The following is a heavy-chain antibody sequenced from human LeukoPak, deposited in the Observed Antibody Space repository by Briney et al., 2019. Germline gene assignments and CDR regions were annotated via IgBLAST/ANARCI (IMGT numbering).Heavy chain of an antibody. V-gene: IGHV3-74*01. CDR1: GNYW. CDR3: VSFYETY. D-gene: IGHD2/OR15-2a*01. CDR2: INSDGSWT. J-gene: IGHJ4*02. Sequence: GGSLGLSCVASGNYWMHWVRQAPGKGLVWVSHINSDGSWTSYADSVKGRFTISKDNAKNTVYLQVNSLRAEDTAAYYCVSFYETYWGRGTLVTVSS.